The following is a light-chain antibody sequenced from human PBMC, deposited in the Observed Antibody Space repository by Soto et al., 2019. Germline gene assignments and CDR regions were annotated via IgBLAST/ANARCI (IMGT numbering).Light chain of an antibody. Sequence: EVVLTQSPGTLSLSPGERATLSCRASQRINNNLLAWYQQKPGQAPRLLIYGASSRATGIPDRFTGSGSGTDFTLTISRLEPEDFAVYYCQQYGISPGFTFGPGTKVDIK. V-gene: IGKV3-20*01. J-gene: IGKJ3*01. CDR2: GAS. CDR3: QQYGISPGFT. CDR1: QRINNNL.